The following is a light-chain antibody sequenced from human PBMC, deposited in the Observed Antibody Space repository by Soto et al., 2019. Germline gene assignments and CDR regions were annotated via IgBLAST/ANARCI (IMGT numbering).Light chain of an antibody. J-gene: IGKJ3*01. CDR2: GAS. CDR3: QQYNRWPFT. Sequence: EIVLTQSPATLSLSPGERATLSCRASQSVSSYLAWYQQKPGQAPRLLIYGASSRATGVPVRFSGSGSGVAFTLTISGLQSEDFAVYYCQQYNRWPFTFGPGTKVDIK. CDR1: QSVSSY. V-gene: IGKV3-15*01.